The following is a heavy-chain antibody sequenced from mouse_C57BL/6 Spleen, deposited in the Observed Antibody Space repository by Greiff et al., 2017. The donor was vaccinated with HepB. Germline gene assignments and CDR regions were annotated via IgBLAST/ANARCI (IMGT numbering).Heavy chain of an antibody. CDR1: GYTFTDYY. CDR2: IYPGSGIT. Sequence: QVQLKESGAELVRPGASVKLSCKASGYTFTDYYINWVKRRPGQGLGWIARIYPGSGITNSKTKFKGKATLTAEKSSSTAYMQHSSLTSEDSAVYFCARDYYGSSPWYFDVWGTGTTVTVSS. D-gene: IGHD1-1*01. V-gene: IGHV1-76*01. CDR3: ARDYYGSSPWYFDV. J-gene: IGHJ1*03.